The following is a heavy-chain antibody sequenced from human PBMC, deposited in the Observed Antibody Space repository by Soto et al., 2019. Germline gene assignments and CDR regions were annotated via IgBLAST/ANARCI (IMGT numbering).Heavy chain of an antibody. CDR3: AIQDGGVVY. CDR2: ISYDGSNK. V-gene: IGHV3-30-3*01. CDR1: GVTFSSYA. J-gene: IGHJ4*02. Sequence: PGGSLRLSCAAAGVTFSSYAMHWVRQAPGKGLEWVAVISYDGSNKYYADSVKGRFTISRDNSKNTLYLQMNSLRAEDTAVYSCAIQDGGVVYWGQGTLVTVSS. D-gene: IGHD3-16*01.